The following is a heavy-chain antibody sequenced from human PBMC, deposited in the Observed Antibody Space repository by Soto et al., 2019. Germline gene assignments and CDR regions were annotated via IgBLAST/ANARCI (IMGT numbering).Heavy chain of an antibody. CDR3: ARPAGDGYNTPLHYYYYGMDV. J-gene: IGHJ6*02. V-gene: IGHV4-34*01. CDR2: INHSGST. D-gene: IGHD5-12*01. Sequence: LSLTCAVYGGSFSGYYWSWIRQPPGKGLEWIGEINHSGSTNYNPSLKSRVTISVDTSKNQFSLKLSSVTAADTAVYYRARPAGDGYNTPLHYYYYGMDVWGQGTTVTVSS. CDR1: GGSFSGYY.